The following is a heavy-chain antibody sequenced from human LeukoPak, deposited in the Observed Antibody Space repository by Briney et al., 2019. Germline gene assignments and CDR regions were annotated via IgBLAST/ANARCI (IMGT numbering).Heavy chain of an antibody. CDR2: TYYRSKWYN. V-gene: IGHV6-1*01. CDR1: GDIVSSNSAA. D-gene: IGHD6-13*01. Sequence: SQTLSLTCALSGDIVSSNSAAWNWISQSPSRGLEWLGRTYYRSKWYNDYAVSVKSRITINPDTSKNQFSLQLNSVTPEDTAVYYCARGGRAAAGLDYWGPGTLVTVFS. J-gene: IGHJ4*02. CDR3: ARGGRAAAGLDY.